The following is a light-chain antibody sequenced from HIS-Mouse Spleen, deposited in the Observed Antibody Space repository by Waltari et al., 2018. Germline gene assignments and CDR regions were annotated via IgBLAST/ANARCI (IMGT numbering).Light chain of an antibody. Sequence: QSALTQPASVSGSPGQSITISCTGTSSDVGRYNLIHWYQQHPGKAPKLMIYQGSKRPSGVSNRFSGSKSGNTASLTISGLQAEDEADYYCCSYAGSSTVVFGGGTKLTVL. CDR2: QGS. CDR1: SSDVGRYNL. V-gene: IGLV2-23*01. CDR3: CSYAGSSTVV. J-gene: IGLJ2*01.